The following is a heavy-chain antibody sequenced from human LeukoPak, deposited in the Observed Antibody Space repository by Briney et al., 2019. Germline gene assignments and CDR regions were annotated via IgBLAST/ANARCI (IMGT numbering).Heavy chain of an antibody. V-gene: IGHV4-59*05. Sequence: SETLSLTCTVSGVSISSYYCSWIRQPPGKGLEWIGSIYYSGSTYYNPSLKSRVTISADTSKNQFSLKLSSVTAADTAVYYCARLGGGSSYPLWGQGILVTVSS. J-gene: IGHJ4*02. CDR2: IYYSGST. CDR1: GVSISSYY. D-gene: IGHD1-26*01. CDR3: ARLGGGSSYPL.